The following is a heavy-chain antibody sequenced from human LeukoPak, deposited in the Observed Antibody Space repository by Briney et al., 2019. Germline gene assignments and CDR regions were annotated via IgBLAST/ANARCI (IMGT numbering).Heavy chain of an antibody. CDR3: ARGNYWSEFDY. CDR2: IFPVSGTA. CDR1: GGTFSNYA. V-gene: IGHV1-69*05. J-gene: IGHJ4*02. Sequence: ASVKVSCKASGGTFSNYAISWVRQAPGEGLEWMGGIFPVSGTAYYAQKFQARVTITTDESTSTGYIEMSSLRSEDTAIYYCARGNYWSEFDYWGQGTLVTVSS. D-gene: IGHD2-8*02.